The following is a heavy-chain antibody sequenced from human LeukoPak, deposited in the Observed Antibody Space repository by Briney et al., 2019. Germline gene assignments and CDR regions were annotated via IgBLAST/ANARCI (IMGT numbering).Heavy chain of an antibody. D-gene: IGHD3-22*01. J-gene: IGHJ4*02. CDR2: ISYSGNT. CDR1: GGSVSNYY. V-gene: IGHV4-59*02. Sequence: SETLSLTCTVSGGSVSNYYWTWIRQPPGKGLEWIGFISYSGNTNYNPSLKSRVTISLDTSKNQFSLKLISVTAADTAVYYCARGVGSGYTDYWGQGALVTVSS. CDR3: ARGVGSGYTDY.